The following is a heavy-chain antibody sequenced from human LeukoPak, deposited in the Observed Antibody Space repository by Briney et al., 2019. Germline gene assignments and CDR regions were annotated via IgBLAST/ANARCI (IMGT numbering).Heavy chain of an antibody. CDR3: ARDYDFWSGRDAFDI. J-gene: IGHJ3*02. Sequence: ASVKVSCKASGYTFTSYYMHWVRQAPGQGLEWMGIINPSGGSTSYAQKFQGRVTMTRDTSTSTVYMELSSRRSEDTAVYYCARDYDFWSGRDAFDIWGQGTMVTVSS. V-gene: IGHV1-46*01. CDR2: INPSGGST. CDR1: GYTFTSYY. D-gene: IGHD3-3*01.